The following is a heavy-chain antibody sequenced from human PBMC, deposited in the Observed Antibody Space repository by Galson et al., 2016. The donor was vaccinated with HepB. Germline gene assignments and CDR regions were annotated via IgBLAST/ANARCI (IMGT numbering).Heavy chain of an antibody. V-gene: IGHV3-30*04. CDR2: MSSDGSEK. J-gene: IGHJ6*02. Sequence: SLRLSCAASGFTFSSYAVTWLRQAPGKGLEWVADMSSDGSEKYYADSVKGRFTISRDNSKNTLYLQMGSLRAEDTAVYYCARDSDADLMDDWGQGTTVTVSS. D-gene: IGHD3-3*01. CDR3: ARDSDADLMDD. CDR1: GFTFSSYA.